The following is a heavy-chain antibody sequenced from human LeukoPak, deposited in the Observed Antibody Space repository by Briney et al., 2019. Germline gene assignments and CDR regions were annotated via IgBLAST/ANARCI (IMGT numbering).Heavy chain of an antibody. D-gene: IGHD5-12*01. V-gene: IGHV4-59*01. CDR2: IYYSGST. Sequence: SETLSLTCTVSGGSISSYYWSWIRQPPGKGLEWIGYIYYSGSTNYNPSLKSRATISVDTSKNQFSLKLSSVTAADTAVYYCARGGGGYDPIDYWGQGTLVTVSS. J-gene: IGHJ4*02. CDR3: ARGGGGYDPIDY. CDR1: GGSISSYY.